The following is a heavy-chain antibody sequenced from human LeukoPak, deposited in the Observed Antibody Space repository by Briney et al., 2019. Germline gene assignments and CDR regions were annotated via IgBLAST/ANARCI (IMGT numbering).Heavy chain of an antibody. V-gene: IGHV3-23*01. CDR1: GFTFSNSA. CDR3: AKEAYYEIFTKNIDN. Sequence: PGGSLRLSCAASGFTFSNSAMSWVRQAPGKGLEWVSTISGSGDATYSADSVKGRFTISRDNSKNTLYLQMNSLGVDDTGIYYCAKEAYYEIFTKNIDNWGQGTLVTVFS. D-gene: IGHD3-9*01. CDR2: ISGSGDAT. J-gene: IGHJ4*02.